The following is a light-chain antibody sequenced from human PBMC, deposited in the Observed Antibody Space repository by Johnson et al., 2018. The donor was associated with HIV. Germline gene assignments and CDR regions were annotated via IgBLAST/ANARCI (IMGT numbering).Light chain of an antibody. CDR3: GTWASSLSAGYV. CDR2: ENN. V-gene: IGLV1-51*02. J-gene: IGLJ1*01. Sequence: QSMLTQPPSVSAAPGQKVTISCSGSSSNIGNNYVSWYQQLPGTAPKLLIYENNKRPSGIPDRFSGSKSGTSATLGITVLQTGDEADYYCGTWASSLSAGYVFGTGTKVTVL. CDR1: SSNIGNNY.